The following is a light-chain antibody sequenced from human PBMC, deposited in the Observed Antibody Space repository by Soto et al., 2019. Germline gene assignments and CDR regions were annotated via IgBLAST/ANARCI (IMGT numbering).Light chain of an antibody. J-gene: IGKJ1*01. CDR1: QSISSW. CDR3: QQYNNYSWT. V-gene: IGKV1-5*03. Sequence: DVQMTQSPSTLSASLGDRVTITCRASQSISSWLAWYQQKPGKAPKLLIYKASTLESRVPSRFSASGSGAECTRTISSLQPYGFATYYCQQYNNYSWTFGQGTKVEIK. CDR2: KAS.